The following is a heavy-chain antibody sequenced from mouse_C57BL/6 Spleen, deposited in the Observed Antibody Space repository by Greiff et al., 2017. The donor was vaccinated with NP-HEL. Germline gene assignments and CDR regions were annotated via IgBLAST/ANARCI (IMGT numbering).Heavy chain of an antibody. CDR3: ARVDYYGSSYWYFDV. CDR2: ISSGSSTI. CDR1: GFTFSDYG. D-gene: IGHD1-1*01. J-gene: IGHJ1*03. V-gene: IGHV5-17*01. Sequence: VQLKESGGGLVKPGGSLKLSCAASGFTFSDYGMHWVRQAPEKGLEWVAYISSGSSTIYYADTVKGRFTISRDNAKNTLFLQMTSLRSEDTAMYYCARVDYYGSSYWYFDVWGTGTTVTVSS.